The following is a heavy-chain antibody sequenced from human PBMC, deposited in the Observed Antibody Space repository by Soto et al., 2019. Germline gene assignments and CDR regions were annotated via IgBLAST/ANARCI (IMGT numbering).Heavy chain of an antibody. CDR2: INPNSGGT. J-gene: IGHJ4*02. Sequence: VKVSCKASGYTFTGYYMHWVRQAPGQGLEWMGWINPNSGGTNYAQKFQGRVTMTRDTSISTAYMELSRLRSDDTAVYYCARDRKSGSYLNYWGQGTLVTVSS. V-gene: IGHV1-2*02. CDR3: ARDRKSGSYLNY. D-gene: IGHD1-26*01. CDR1: GYTFTGYY.